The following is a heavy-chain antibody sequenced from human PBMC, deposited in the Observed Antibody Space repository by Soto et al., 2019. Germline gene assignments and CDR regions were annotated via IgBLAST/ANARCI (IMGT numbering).Heavy chain of an antibody. CDR2: IKSKTDGGTT. V-gene: IGHV3-15*01. D-gene: IGHD3-10*01. Sequence: GGSLRLSCAASGFTFSNAWMSWVRQAPGKGLEWVGRIKSKTDGGTTDYAAPVKGRFTISRDDSKNTLYLQMNSLKTEDTAVYYCTPSLYYGSGSYYNPFDYWGQGTLVTVSS. J-gene: IGHJ4*02. CDR1: GFTFSNAW. CDR3: TPSLYYGSGSYYNPFDY.